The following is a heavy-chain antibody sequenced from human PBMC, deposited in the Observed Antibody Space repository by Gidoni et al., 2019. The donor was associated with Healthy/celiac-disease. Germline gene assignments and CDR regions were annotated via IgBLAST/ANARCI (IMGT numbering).Heavy chain of an antibody. Sequence: QVQLQESGPGLVKPSQTLSLTYTVSGGSISTGSSYWSWLRQPAGKGLEWIGRIYTSGSTNYNPSLKSRVTISVDTSKNQFSLKLSSVTAADTAVYYCARDPLVSRTSKRSNDAFDIWGQGTMVTVSS. CDR3: ARDPLVSRTSKRSNDAFDI. CDR1: GGSISTGSSY. J-gene: IGHJ3*02. D-gene: IGHD3-22*01. V-gene: IGHV4-61*02. CDR2: IYTSGST.